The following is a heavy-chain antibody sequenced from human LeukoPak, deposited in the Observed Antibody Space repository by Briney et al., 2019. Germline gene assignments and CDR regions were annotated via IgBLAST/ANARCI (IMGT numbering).Heavy chain of an antibody. Sequence: SVKVSCKASGGTFSSYAISWVRQAPGQGLEWMGGIIPIFGTANYAQKFQGRVTITADESTSTAYMELSGLRSEDTAVYYCARVPYWYGSGSSKWFDPWGQGTLVTVSS. V-gene: IGHV1-69*13. D-gene: IGHD3-10*01. CDR2: IIPIFGTA. CDR3: ARVPYWYGSGSSKWFDP. CDR1: GGTFSSYA. J-gene: IGHJ5*02.